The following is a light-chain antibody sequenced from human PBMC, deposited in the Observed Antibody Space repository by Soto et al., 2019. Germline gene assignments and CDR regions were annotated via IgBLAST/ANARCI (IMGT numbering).Light chain of an antibody. CDR1: KLGDKY. J-gene: IGLJ2*01. CDR3: QAWDSSLRV. Sequence: SYELTQPPSVSVSPGQTASITCSGDKLGDKYASWFQQKPGQSPVLVIYQDNKRPSGIPERFSGSNSGNTATLTISGTQAMDEADYYCQAWDSSLRVFGGGTKVTVL. V-gene: IGLV3-1*01. CDR2: QDN.